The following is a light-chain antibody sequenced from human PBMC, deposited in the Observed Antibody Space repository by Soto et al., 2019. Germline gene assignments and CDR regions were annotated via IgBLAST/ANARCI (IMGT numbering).Light chain of an antibody. CDR3: CSYTSSGTYV. V-gene: IGLV2-14*03. CDR2: DVT. Sequence: QSALTQPASVSGSPGQSITISCTGTGSDVGGYDYVSWYQQYPGKAPKLVIYDVTNRPSGVSNPFSGSKSGNTAALIIFGLQAEDEADYYCCSYTSSGTYVFGTGTKLTVL. J-gene: IGLJ1*01. CDR1: GSDVGGYDY.